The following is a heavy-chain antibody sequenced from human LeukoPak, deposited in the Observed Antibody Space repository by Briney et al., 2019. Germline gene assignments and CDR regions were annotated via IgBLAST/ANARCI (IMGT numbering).Heavy chain of an antibody. J-gene: IGHJ4*02. CDR2: IYHSGST. Sequence: PSGTLSLTCAVSGGSISSSNWWSWVRQPPGKGLEWIGEIYHSGSTNYNPSLKSRVTISVDTSKNQFSLKLSSVTAADTAVYYCARTSIAVAGRYFDYWGQGTLVTVSS. V-gene: IGHV4-4*02. CDR3: ARTSIAVAGRYFDY. CDR1: GGSISSSNW. D-gene: IGHD6-19*01.